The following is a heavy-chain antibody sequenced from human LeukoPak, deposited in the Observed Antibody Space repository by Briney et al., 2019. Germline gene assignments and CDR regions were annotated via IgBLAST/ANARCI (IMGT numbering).Heavy chain of an antibody. V-gene: IGHV1-2*02. Sequence: ASVKVSCKASGYTFSSYGISWVRQAPGQGLEWMGWINPNSGGTNSAQKFQGRVTMTRDTSISTAYMELSRLRSDDTAVYYCARDLPFGAVTGTFDYWGQGTLVTVSS. CDR3: ARDLPFGAVTGTFDY. CDR2: INPNSGGT. CDR1: GYTFSSYG. D-gene: IGHD6-19*01. J-gene: IGHJ4*02.